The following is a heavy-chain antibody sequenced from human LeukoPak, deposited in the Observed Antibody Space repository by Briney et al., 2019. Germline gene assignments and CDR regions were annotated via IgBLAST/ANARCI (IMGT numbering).Heavy chain of an antibody. CDR2: IYHSGST. CDR1: GYSISSGYY. Sequence: PSETLSLTCTVSGYSISSGYYWGWIRQPPGKGLEWIGSIYHSGSTYYNPSLKSRVTISVDTSKNQFSLKLSSVTAADTAVYYCARGVGTTIYYYYYYMDVWGKGTTVTISS. V-gene: IGHV4-38-2*02. D-gene: IGHD1-14*01. J-gene: IGHJ6*03. CDR3: ARGVGTTIYYYYYYMDV.